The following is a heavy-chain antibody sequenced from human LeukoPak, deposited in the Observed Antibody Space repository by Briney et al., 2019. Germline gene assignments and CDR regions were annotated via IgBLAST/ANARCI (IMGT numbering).Heavy chain of an antibody. CDR3: ASEDYYGSGRFDY. V-gene: IGHV4-61*02. Sequence: SETLSLTCTVSGGSISSGSYYWSWIRQPGGKGLEWIGRIYTSGSTNYNPSLKSRVTISVDTSKNQFSLKLSSVTAADTAVYYCASEDYYGSGRFDYWGQGALVTVSS. J-gene: IGHJ4*02. CDR2: IYTSGST. CDR1: GGSISSGSYY. D-gene: IGHD3-10*01.